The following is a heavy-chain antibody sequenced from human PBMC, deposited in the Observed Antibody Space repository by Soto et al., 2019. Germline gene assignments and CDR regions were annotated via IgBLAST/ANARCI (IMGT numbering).Heavy chain of an antibody. V-gene: IGHV1-69*12. J-gene: IGHJ6*02. CDR3: ARDKDREQVGGNYYYTLDV. CDR2: IIPIFRTP. Sequence: QVQLVQSGAEVVKPGSSVKVSCKASGDTFDTFAISWVRQAPGQGLEWMGGIIPIFRTPDYGQKFQGRVTITADESTSTAYMALSSLRSEDTAVYYCARDKDREQVGGNYYYTLDVWGQGTTVTVSS. D-gene: IGHD2-2*01. CDR1: GDTFDTFA.